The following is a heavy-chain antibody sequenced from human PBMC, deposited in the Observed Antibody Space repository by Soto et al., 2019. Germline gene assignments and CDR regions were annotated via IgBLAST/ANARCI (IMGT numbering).Heavy chain of an antibody. CDR2: NYWDDDE. CDR3: ALVFCSRTDCKPNPNLDY. J-gene: IGHJ4*01. D-gene: IGHD2-2*01. V-gene: IGHV2-5*02. CDR1: GFSLNTTAVG. Sequence: QITLKESGPTLVKPTQTLTLTCTFSGFSLNTTAVGVGWIRQPPGKALEWLALNYWDDDERYSPSLKSRLTMYKDTAKSPVVLTTSNVDPVDTATDDRALVFCSRTDCKPNPNLDYWGHGILLTGSS.